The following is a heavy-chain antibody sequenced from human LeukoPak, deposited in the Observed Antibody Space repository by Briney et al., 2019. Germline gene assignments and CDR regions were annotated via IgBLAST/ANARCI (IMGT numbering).Heavy chain of an antibody. D-gene: IGHD6-19*01. CDR1: GGTFSSYA. V-gene: IGHV1-69*04. Sequence: SVKVSRKASGGTFSSYAISWVRQAPGQGLEWMGRIIPIVGIANYAQKFQGRVTITADKSTSTAYMELSSLRSEDTAVYYCARDPSNTSGWYQYFDAWGRGTLVSVSS. J-gene: IGHJ2*01. CDR2: IIPIVGIA. CDR3: ARDPSNTSGWYQYFDA.